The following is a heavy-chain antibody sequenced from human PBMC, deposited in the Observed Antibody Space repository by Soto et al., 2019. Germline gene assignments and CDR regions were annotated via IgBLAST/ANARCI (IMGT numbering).Heavy chain of an antibody. V-gene: IGHV3-33*01. D-gene: IGHD6-13*01. Sequence: GGSLRLSCAASGFNFNNYGMHWVHQAPGKGLEWVAVIWNDGNGYYYANSVKGRFTISRDNSKNTLYLQMSSLRAEDTAVYYCARRQISPPTRGAASARGGMDVWGQGTTVPVSS. CDR3: ARRQISPPTRGAASARGGMDV. CDR2: IWNDGNGY. CDR1: GFNFNNYG. J-gene: IGHJ6*02.